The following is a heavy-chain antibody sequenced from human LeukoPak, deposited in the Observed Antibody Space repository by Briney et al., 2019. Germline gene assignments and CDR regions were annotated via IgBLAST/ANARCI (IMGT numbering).Heavy chain of an antibody. D-gene: IGHD2-8*01. J-gene: IGHJ4*02. V-gene: IGHV3-48*02. CDR3: ARDFKYAFDY. CDR1: GFXFSDFS. Sequence: GGSLRLSCTASGFXFSDFSINWFRQAPGKGLDWVSYITSSSNTIYYADSVKGRFTISRDNAKNSLYLQMNSLRDEDTAMYYCARDFKYAFDYWGQGTLVAVSS. CDR2: ITSSSNTI.